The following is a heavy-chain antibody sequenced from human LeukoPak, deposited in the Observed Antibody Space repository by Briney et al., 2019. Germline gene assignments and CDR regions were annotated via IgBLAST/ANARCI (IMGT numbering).Heavy chain of an antibody. CDR1: GFSVTTDH. Sequence: PGGSLRLSCAASGFSVTTDHMSWVRQAPGEGLEWVSVIYNDGKTYHADSVKGRFTISRNNSKNTAHLQMNGLRGEDTAVYYCARVWELSFDYWGQGTLVTVSS. CDR3: ARVWELSFDY. D-gene: IGHD1-26*01. CDR2: IYNDGKT. V-gene: IGHV3-53*01. J-gene: IGHJ4*02.